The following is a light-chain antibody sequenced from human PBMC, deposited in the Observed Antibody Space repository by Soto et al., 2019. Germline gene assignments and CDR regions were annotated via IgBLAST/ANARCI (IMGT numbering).Light chain of an antibody. Sequence: QSALTQPASMSGSPGQSITISCTGTSSDVGGYKYVSWYQQHPGKAPKFMIYDVSNRPSGVSNRFSGSKSGNTASLTISGLQAEDEADYYCSSYTSSSTVVFGGGTKLTVL. V-gene: IGLV2-14*01. CDR2: DVS. CDR1: SSDVGGYKY. CDR3: SSYTSSSTVV. J-gene: IGLJ2*01.